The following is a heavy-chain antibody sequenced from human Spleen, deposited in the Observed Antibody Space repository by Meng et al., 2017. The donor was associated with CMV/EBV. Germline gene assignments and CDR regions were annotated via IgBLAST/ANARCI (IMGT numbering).Heavy chain of an antibody. D-gene: IGHD6-13*01. J-gene: IGHJ4*02. V-gene: IGHV3-11*04. CDR1: GFTFSDYY. CDR2: ISTSGSTI. Sequence: GESLKISCAASGFTFSDYYMSWIRQAPGKGLEWVSYISTSGSTIYYADSVKGRFTIARDNARNSLYLQMNSLRAEDTAVYYCARGHHRYSSNWYLLDYWGQGILVTVSS. CDR3: ARGHHRYSSNWYLLDY.